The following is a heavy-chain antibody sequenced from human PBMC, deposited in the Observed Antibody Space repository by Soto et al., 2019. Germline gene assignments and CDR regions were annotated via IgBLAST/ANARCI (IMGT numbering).Heavy chain of an antibody. CDR3: ASLAVVGSTFDY. CDR2: ISSSSSYI. V-gene: IGHV3-21*06. CDR1: GFTFSSYS. J-gene: IGHJ4*02. D-gene: IGHD1-26*01. Sequence: EVQLVESGGGLVKPGGSLRLSCAASGFTFSSYSMNWVRQAPGKGLEWVSSISSSSSYIYYADSVKGRFTISRDNAKNALDLQMNSMRAEDTAVYYCASLAVVGSTFDYWGQGTLVTVSS.